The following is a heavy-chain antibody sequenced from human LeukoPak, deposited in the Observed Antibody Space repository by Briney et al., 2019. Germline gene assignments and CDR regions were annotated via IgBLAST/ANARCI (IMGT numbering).Heavy chain of an antibody. V-gene: IGHV3-9*01. CDR2: ISWNSGSI. J-gene: IGHJ3*02. CDR1: GFTFDDYA. Sequence: PGRSLRLSCAASGFTFDDYAMHWVRQAPGKGLEWVPGISWNSGSIGYADSVKGRFTISRDNAKNSLYLQMNSLRAEDTALYYCAKGVVTAIPDAFDIWGQGTMVTVSS. CDR3: AKGVVTAIPDAFDI. D-gene: IGHD2-21*02.